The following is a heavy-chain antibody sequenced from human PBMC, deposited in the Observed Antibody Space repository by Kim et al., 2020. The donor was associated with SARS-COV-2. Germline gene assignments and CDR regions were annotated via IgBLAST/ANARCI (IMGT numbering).Heavy chain of an antibody. J-gene: IGHJ2*01. CDR2: IYYSGST. CDR3: ARKQPKGSAYSTTYWYFDL. Sequence: SETLSLTCTVSGGSISSYYWSWIRQPPGKGLEWIGYIYYSGSTNYNPSLKSRVTISVDTSKNQFSLKLSSVTAADTAGYYCARKQPKGSAYSTTYWYFDLWGRGTLVTVSS. D-gene: IGHD2-15*01. V-gene: IGHV4-59*01. CDR1: GGSISSYY.